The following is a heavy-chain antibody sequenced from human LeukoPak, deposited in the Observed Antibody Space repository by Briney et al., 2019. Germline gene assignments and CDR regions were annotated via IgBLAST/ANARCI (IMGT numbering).Heavy chain of an antibody. Sequence: PSQTLSLTCAVSGGSITSGGYSWSWIRQPPGKGLEWIGYIDYSGSTYYNPSLKGRVTISEDTSRNEFSLKLSSVTAADTAVYYCARSGYYYDSSGYFPTLDYWGQGTLVTVSS. CDR2: IDYSGST. J-gene: IGHJ4*02. V-gene: IGHV4-30-4*07. D-gene: IGHD3-22*01. CDR1: GGSITSGGYS. CDR3: ARSGYYYDSSGYFPTLDY.